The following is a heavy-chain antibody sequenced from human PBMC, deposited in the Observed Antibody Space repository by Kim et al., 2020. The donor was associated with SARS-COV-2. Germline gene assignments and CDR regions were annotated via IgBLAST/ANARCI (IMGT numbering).Heavy chain of an antibody. J-gene: IGHJ6*02. V-gene: IGHV3-30-3*01. Sequence: GGSLRLSCAASGFTFSSYAMHWVRQAPGKGLEWVAVISYDGSNKYYADSVKGRFTISRDNSKNTLYLQMNSLRAEDTAVYYCARDGGLLNYYYGMDVWGQGTTVTVSS. CDR1: GFTFSSYA. CDR3: ARDGGLLNYYYGMDV. D-gene: IGHD1-26*01. CDR2: ISYDGSNK.